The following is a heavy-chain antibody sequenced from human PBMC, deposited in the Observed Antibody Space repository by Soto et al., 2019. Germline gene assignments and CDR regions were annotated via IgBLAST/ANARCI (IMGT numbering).Heavy chain of an antibody. CDR3: VRENRRDYNYGMDV. Sequence: PGGSLRLSCAASGITLSDHDMDWVRQGPGKGLEWVGRTRDKGNRYATEYAASVKGRFTISRDDSKNLLYLQMNSLKFEDTAVYYCVRENRRDYNYGMDVWGQGTTVTVSS. J-gene: IGHJ6*02. CDR1: GITLSDHD. V-gene: IGHV3-72*01. D-gene: IGHD3-10*01. CDR2: TRDKGNRYAT.